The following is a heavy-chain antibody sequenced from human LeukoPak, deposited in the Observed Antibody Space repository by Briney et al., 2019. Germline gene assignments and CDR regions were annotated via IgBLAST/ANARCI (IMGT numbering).Heavy chain of an antibody. CDR2: ISAYNGNT. CDR1: GYTFTSYG. V-gene: IGHV1-18*01. D-gene: IGHD3-22*01. CDR3: ARDDQGSILYYYDSSGYYSPGY. Sequence: ASVKVSCKASGYTFTSYGISWVRQAPGQGLEWMGWISAYNGNTNYAQKLQGRVTMTTDTSTSTAYMELRSLRSDDTAVYYCARDDQGSILYYYDSSGYYSPGYWGQGTLVTVSS. J-gene: IGHJ4*02.